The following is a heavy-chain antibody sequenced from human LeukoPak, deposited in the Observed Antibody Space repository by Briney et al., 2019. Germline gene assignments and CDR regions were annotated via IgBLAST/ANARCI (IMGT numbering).Heavy chain of an antibody. CDR3: ASGRGSGSYYNEEDY. V-gene: IGHV3-53*01. J-gene: IGHJ4*02. CDR1: GFTVSSNY. CDR2: IYSGGST. D-gene: IGHD3-10*01. Sequence: PGGSLRLSCAASGFTVSSNYMSWVRQAPGKGLEWVSVIYSGGSTYYADSVKGRFTISRDNSKNTLYLQMNSLRAEDTAVYYCASGRGSGSYYNEEDYWGQGTLVTVSS.